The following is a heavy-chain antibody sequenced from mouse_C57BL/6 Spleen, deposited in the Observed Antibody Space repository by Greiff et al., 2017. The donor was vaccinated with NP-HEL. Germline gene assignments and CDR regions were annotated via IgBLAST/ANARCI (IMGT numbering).Heavy chain of an antibody. V-gene: IGHV1-55*01. CDR2: IYPGSGST. D-gene: IGHD1-1*01. J-gene: IGHJ3*01. Sequence: QVQLQQPGAELVKPGASVKMSCKASGYTFTSYWITWVKQRPGQGLEWIGDIYPGSGSTNYNEKFKSKATLTVDTSSSTAYMQLSSLTSEDSAVYYCARLDYYGSRGSWFAYWGQGTLVTVSA. CDR3: ARLDYYGSRGSWFAY. CDR1: GYTFTSYW.